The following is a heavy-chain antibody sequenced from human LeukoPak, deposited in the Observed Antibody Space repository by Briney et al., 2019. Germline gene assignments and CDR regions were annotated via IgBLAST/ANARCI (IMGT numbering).Heavy chain of an antibody. D-gene: IGHD1-1*01. J-gene: IGHJ4*02. V-gene: IGHV1-2*02. CDR2: INPNSGAT. CDR1: GYTFTGYY. CDR3: ARRVQSTGVFDY. Sequence: ASVKVSCKASGYTFTGYYMHWVRQAPGQGLEWMGWINPNSGATNYAQKFQGRVTMTRDTSINAAYMELSRLEYDDTAVYYCARRVQSTGVFDYWGQGTLVTVSS.